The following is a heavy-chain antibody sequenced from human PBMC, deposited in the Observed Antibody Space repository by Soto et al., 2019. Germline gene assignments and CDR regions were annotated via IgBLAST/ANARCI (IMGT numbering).Heavy chain of an antibody. Sequence: QLQLQESGSGLVKPSQTLSLTCAVSGGSISSGGYSWSWIRQPPGKGLEWIGYIYHSGSTYYNPSLKSRVTISVDRSKNQFSLKLSSVTAADTAVYYCARVIIGGGQYNWFDPWGQGTLVTVSS. CDR3: ARVIIGGGQYNWFDP. D-gene: IGHD3-16*01. CDR2: IYHSGST. J-gene: IGHJ5*02. V-gene: IGHV4-30-2*01. CDR1: GGSISSGGYS.